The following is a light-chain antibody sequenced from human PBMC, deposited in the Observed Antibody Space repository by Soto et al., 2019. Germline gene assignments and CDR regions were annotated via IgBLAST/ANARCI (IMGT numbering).Light chain of an antibody. CDR3: QPPNT. V-gene: IGKV3-20*01. Sequence: CASTLTLSPGERAPLSYRASQSVSSSYLAWYQQKPGQAPRLLIYGASSRATGIPDRFSGSGSGTDFTRTNSRLEPEDYGEYYCQPPNTFGQGTKVEI. J-gene: IGKJ1*01. CDR2: GAS. CDR1: QSVSSSY.